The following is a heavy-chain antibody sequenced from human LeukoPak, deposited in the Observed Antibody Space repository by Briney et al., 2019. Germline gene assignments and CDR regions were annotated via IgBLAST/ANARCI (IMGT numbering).Heavy chain of an antibody. CDR2: IYYSGST. V-gene: IGHV4-59*12. J-gene: IGHJ5*02. Sequence: SETLSLTCTVSGGSISSYYWSWIRQPPGKGLEWIGYIYYSGSTNYNPSLKSRVTISVDTPKNQFSLKLSSVTAADTAVYYCARAGYDILTGYPPWGQGTLVTVSS. CDR1: GGSISSYY. CDR3: ARAGYDILTGYPP. D-gene: IGHD3-9*01.